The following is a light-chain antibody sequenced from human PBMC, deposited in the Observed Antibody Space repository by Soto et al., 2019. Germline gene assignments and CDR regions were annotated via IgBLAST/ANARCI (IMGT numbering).Light chain of an antibody. V-gene: IGLV2-14*03. Sequence: QSALTQPASVSGSPGQSITISCTGTSSDVGGYNYVSWYQHHPGKVPKLMIYDVSNRPSGVSNRFSGSKSGTTASLSISGLQAEDEADYYCSSYTTSYTQVFGGGTKLTVL. CDR2: DVS. CDR1: SSDVGGYNY. CDR3: SSYTTSYTQV. J-gene: IGLJ3*02.